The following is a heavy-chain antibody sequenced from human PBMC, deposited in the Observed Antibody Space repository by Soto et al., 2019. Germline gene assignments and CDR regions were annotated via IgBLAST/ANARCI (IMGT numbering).Heavy chain of an antibody. V-gene: IGHV3-23*01. D-gene: IGHD6-19*01. Sequence: GGSLRLSCAASGFTFSNYAMNWVRQAPGKGLEWVSAISGSGGSTYYADSVNGRFTISRDNSKNTLYLQMNSLRAEDTAVYYCAKAVAVLIDFDYWGQGTLVTVSS. CDR3: AKAVAVLIDFDY. J-gene: IGHJ4*02. CDR2: ISGSGGST. CDR1: GFTFSNYA.